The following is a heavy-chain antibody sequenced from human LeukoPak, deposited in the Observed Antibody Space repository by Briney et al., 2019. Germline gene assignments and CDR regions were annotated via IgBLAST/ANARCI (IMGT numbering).Heavy chain of an antibody. CDR3: ARGGPGPFDF. J-gene: IGHJ2*01. Sequence: LEWVSGISTVGDTFYAGSVKGRFTFSRENAKNSVYLQMKSLRAGDTAVYYCARGGPGPFDFWVRGTLVTVSS. D-gene: IGHD3-16*01. V-gene: IGHV3-13*01. CDR2: ISTVGDT.